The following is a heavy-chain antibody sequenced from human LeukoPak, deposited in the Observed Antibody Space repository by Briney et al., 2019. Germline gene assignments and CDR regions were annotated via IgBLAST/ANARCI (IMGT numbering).Heavy chain of an antibody. CDR1: GFTFSSYA. D-gene: IGHD3-22*01. CDR2: ISYDGSNK. J-gene: IGHJ4*02. CDR3: ARGSTYYDSSGQVPFDY. V-gene: IGHV3-30-3*01. Sequence: SGGSLRLFCAASGFTFSSYAMHWVRQAPGKGLEWVAVISYDGSNKYYADSVKGRFTISRDNSKNTLYLQMNSLRAEDTAVYYCARGSTYYDSSGQVPFDYWGQGTLVTVSS.